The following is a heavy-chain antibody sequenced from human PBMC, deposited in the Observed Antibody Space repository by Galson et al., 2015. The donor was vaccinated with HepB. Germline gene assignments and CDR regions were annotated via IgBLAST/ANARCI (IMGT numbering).Heavy chain of an antibody. D-gene: IGHD2/OR15-2a*01. J-gene: IGHJ3*02. CDR1: GYNCSSYW. Sequence: QSGAEVKEPGESLKISCTGSGYNCSSYWIGWVRQMPGKGLEYMGIIYPGDSDTRYSPSFQGLVTISADKSMNTAYLQWSSLKASDTAMYYCARQRLNSRGSFDILGQGTMVTVSS. V-gene: IGHV5-51*01. CDR3: ARQRLNSRGSFDI. CDR2: IYPGDSDT.